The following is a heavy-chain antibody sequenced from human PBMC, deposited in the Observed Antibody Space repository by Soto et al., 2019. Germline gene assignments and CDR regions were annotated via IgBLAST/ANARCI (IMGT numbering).Heavy chain of an antibody. CDR1: GYTFTSYA. CDR3: AREVRGVRGMDV. D-gene: IGHD3-10*01. J-gene: IGHJ6*02. V-gene: IGHV1-3*01. Sequence: QVQLVQSGAEVKKPGASVKVSCKASGYTFTSYAMHWVRQAPGQRLEWMGWINAGNGNTKYSQKFQGRVTITRDTSASTAYRELSSLRSEDTAVYYCAREVRGVRGMDVWGQGTTVTVSS. CDR2: INAGNGNT.